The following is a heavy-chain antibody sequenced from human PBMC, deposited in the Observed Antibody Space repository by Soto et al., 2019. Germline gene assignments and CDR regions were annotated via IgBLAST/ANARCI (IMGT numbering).Heavy chain of an antibody. CDR1: GFTFGAYA. CDR2: TPGSGGSA. J-gene: IGHJ4*02. CDR3: AKGGSSGWFYFDF. Sequence: GRSLRLSGAASGFTFGAYAMNWGRQAPGKGLEWVSSTPGSGGSAYYADSVRGRFTISRDNSKNTVYLQLDSLRPEDSAIYYCAKGGSSGWFYFDFWGQGTQVTVSS. V-gene: IGHV3-23*01. D-gene: IGHD6-19*01.